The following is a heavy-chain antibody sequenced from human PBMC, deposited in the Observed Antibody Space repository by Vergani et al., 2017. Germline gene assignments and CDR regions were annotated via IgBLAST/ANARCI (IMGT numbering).Heavy chain of an antibody. CDR1: GYSFTNYW. CDR3: ARLYGRDSSGSKYFDY. J-gene: IGHJ4*02. Sequence: EVQLVQSGAEVKKPGESLKISCQLSGYSFTNYWIGWVRQMPGKGLEWMGIIHPADSDTRYSPSFQGHVTISVAKSISTAYMQRSSLRASESAMYDCARLYGRDSSGSKYFDYWGQGTLVTVSS. V-gene: IGHV5-51*01. D-gene: IGHD3-22*01. CDR2: IHPADSDT.